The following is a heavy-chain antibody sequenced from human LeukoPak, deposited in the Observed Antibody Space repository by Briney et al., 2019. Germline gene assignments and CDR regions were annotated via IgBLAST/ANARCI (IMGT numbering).Heavy chain of an antibody. CDR3: ARDFLAENYYYYGMDV. V-gene: IGHV1-3*01. CDR2: INAGNGNT. D-gene: IGHD6-19*01. Sequence: ASVKVSCKASGYTFTSYAMHWVRQAPGQRLEWMGWINAGNGNTKYSQKFQGRVTITRDTSASTAYIELSSLRSEDTAVYYCARDFLAENYYYYGMDVWGQGTTVTVSS. J-gene: IGHJ6*02. CDR1: GYTFTSYA.